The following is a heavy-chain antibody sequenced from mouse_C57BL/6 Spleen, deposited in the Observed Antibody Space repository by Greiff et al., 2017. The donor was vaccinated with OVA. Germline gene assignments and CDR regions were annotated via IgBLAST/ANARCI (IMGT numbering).Heavy chain of an antibody. CDR1: GFNIKDDY. CDR2: IDPENGDT. V-gene: IGHV14-4*01. J-gene: IGHJ4*01. CDR3: THSYAMDY. Sequence: VHVKQSGAELVRPGASVKLSCTASGFNIKDDYMHWVKQRPEQGLEWIGWIDPENGDTEYASKFQGKATITADTSSNTAYLQLSSLTSEDTAVYYCTHSYAMDYWGQGTSVTVSS.